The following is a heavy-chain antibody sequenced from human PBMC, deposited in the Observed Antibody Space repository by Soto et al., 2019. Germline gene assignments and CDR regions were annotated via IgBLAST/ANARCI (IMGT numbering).Heavy chain of an antibody. J-gene: IGHJ4*02. CDR3: ARGRPGIAVAGTIDY. CDR2: ISSSSSTI. Sequence: EVQLVESGGGLVQPGGSLRLSCAASGFTFSSYSMNWVRQAPGKGLEWVSYISSSSSTIYYADSVKGRFTISRDNAKNSLYLQMNSLRDEDTAVYYCARGRPGIAVAGTIDYWGQGTLVTVSS. V-gene: IGHV3-48*02. D-gene: IGHD6-19*01. CDR1: GFTFSSYS.